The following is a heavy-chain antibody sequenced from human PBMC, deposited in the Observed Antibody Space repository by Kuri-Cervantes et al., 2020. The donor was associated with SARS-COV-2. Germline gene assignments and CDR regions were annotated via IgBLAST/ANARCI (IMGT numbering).Heavy chain of an antibody. CDR3: AKDSRYNFWSGYYFDY. D-gene: IGHD3-3*01. CDR2: ISYDGNTT. V-gene: IGHV3-30-3*01. Sequence: GGSLRLSCAASGFTLSSYAIHWVRQAPGKGLEWVAFISYDGNTTYYADSVKGRFTISRDNSKNTLYLQMNSLRAEDTAVYYCAKDSRYNFWSGYYFDYWGQGTLVTVSS. J-gene: IGHJ4*02. CDR1: GFTLSSYA.